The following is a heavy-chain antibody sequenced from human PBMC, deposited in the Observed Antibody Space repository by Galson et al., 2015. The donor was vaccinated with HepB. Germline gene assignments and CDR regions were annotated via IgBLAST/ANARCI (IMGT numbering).Heavy chain of an antibody. J-gene: IGHJ5*02. V-gene: IGHV3-23*01. Sequence: SLRLSCAASGFTFTSYAMGWVRQAPGKGLEWVSSISAGDGGTFYADSVKGRFTISRDNPKNMLYLQMNSLRAEDTAVYYCAKQGQTFDPWGQGTLVTVSS. CDR3: AKQGQTFDP. CDR1: GFTFTSYA. CDR2: ISAGDGGT.